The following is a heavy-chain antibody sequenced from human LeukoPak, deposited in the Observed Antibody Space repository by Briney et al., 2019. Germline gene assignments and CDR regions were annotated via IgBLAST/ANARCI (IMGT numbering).Heavy chain of an antibody. Sequence: GRSLRLSCAASGFTFSSYGMHWVRQAPGKGLEWVAVIWYDGSNKYYADSVKGRFTISRDNSKNTLYLQMNSLRAEDTAVYYCASGLILENSGYHGGVYGMDVWGQGTTVTVSS. CDR3: ASGLILENSGYHGGVYGMDV. V-gene: IGHV3-33*01. CDR2: IWYDGSNK. J-gene: IGHJ6*02. CDR1: GFTFSSYG. D-gene: IGHD3-22*01.